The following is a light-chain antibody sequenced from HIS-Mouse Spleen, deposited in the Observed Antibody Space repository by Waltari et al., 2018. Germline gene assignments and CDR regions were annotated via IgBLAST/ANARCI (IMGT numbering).Light chain of an antibody. CDR1: TGAVTSGYY. CDR3: LLYYGGAWV. CDR2: STS. V-gene: IGLV7-43*01. Sequence: QTVVTQEPSLTVSPGGTVTLTCASSTGAVTSGYYPNWFQQKPGQAPRALIYSTSNKRSWTPARFSGSLLGGKAALTLSGVQPEDEAEYYCLLYYGGAWVFGGGTKLTVL. J-gene: IGLJ3*02.